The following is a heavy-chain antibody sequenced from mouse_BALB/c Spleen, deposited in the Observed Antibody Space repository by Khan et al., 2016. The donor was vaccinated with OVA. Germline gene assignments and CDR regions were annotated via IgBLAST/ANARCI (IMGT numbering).Heavy chain of an antibody. CDR2: INPNNGDT. CDR1: GYMFTSYY. V-gene: IGHV1S81*02. Sequence: QVQLKQSGAELVKPGASVKLSCKASGYMFTSYYMHWVKQRPGQGLEWIGEINPNNGDTNYNEKFKSKATLTVDKSSSTAYMQLSSLTSEDSAVFYCTRSEDVSFVSWGQGTLVTVSA. J-gene: IGHJ3*01. CDR3: TRSEDVSFVS.